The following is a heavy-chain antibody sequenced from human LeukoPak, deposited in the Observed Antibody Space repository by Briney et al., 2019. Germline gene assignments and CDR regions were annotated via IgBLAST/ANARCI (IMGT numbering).Heavy chain of an antibody. Sequence: PGGSLRFSCVASGFSSTYMSWVRQAPGKGLEWVSVIYSGDSTYYADSVKGRFTISRDISKNTVYLQMNSLRPEDTAVYHCARDLWDATGYWGQGTLVTVAS. CDR3: ARDLWDATGY. CDR2: IYSGDST. CDR1: GFSSTY. D-gene: IGHD3-3*01. V-gene: IGHV3-66*02. J-gene: IGHJ4*02.